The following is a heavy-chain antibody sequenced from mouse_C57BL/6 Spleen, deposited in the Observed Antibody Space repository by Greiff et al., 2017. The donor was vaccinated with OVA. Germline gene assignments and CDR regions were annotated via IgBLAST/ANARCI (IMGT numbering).Heavy chain of an antibody. CDR3: TAFDAPSYYFDY. J-gene: IGHJ2*01. CDR1: GFNIKDDY. CDR2: IDPENGDT. V-gene: IGHV14-4*01. Sequence: EVQLQQSGAELVRPGASVKLSCTASGFNIKDDYMHWVKQRPEQGLEWIGWIDPENGDTEYASKFQGKATITADTSSNTAYLQLSSLTSEDTAVYYCTAFDAPSYYFDYWGQGTTLTVSS. D-gene: IGHD2-3*01.